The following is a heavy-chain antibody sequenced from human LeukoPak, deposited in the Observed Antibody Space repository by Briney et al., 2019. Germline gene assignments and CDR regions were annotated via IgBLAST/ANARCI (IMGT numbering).Heavy chain of an antibody. Sequence: ASVKVSCKASGYTFTSYGISWVRQAPGQGLEWMGGIIPIFGTANYAQKFQGRVTITADKSTSTAYMELSSLRSEDTAVYYCARLGGDSSGYYAYYYYMDVWGKGTTVTVSS. V-gene: IGHV1-69*06. CDR1: GYTFTSYG. CDR2: IIPIFGTA. D-gene: IGHD3-22*01. J-gene: IGHJ6*03. CDR3: ARLGGDSSGYYAYYYYMDV.